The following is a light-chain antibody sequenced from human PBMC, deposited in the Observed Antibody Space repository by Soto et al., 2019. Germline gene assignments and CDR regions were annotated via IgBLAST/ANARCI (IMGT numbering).Light chain of an antibody. CDR3: QQSHSPPVT. J-gene: IGKJ1*01. CDR1: QDISNY. V-gene: IGKV1-39*01. CDR2: AAS. Sequence: DIQMTQSPSSLSASVGDRVTITCQASQDISNYLNWYQQKPGKAPQLLIYAASNLQSGVPSRFSGSGSGTDFTLTINSLQPEDSATYYCQQSHSPPVTFGQGTKVDIK.